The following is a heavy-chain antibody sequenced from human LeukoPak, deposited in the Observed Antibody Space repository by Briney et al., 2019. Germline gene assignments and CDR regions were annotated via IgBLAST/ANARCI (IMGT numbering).Heavy chain of an antibody. J-gene: IGHJ4*02. CDR1: GFIFSDYY. D-gene: IGHD3-10*01. Sequence: PGGSLRLSCSASGFIFSDYYMGWIRQPPGRGLEWVSYISGSGRSVYYADSVKGRITVSRDNAQNSMSLQMRSLRAEDTAVYYCVRPQFYGSGSPIDYWGQGALVTVSS. CDR3: VRPQFYGSGSPIDY. V-gene: IGHV3-11*01. CDR2: ISGSGRSV.